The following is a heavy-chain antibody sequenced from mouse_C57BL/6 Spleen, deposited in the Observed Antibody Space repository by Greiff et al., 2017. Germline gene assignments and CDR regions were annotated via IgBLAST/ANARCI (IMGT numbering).Heavy chain of an antibody. J-gene: IGHJ1*03. CDR1: GYSITSGYY. D-gene: IGHD4-1*01. Sequence: EVKLMESGPGLVKPSQSLSLTCSVTGYSITSGYYWNWIRQFPGNKLEWMGYISYDGSNNYNPALKNRNSLTRATSKKQFFLKLNSVTTEDTATYYCARGWDGYFDVWGTGTTVTVSS. V-gene: IGHV3-6*01. CDR2: ISYDGSN. CDR3: ARGWDGYFDV.